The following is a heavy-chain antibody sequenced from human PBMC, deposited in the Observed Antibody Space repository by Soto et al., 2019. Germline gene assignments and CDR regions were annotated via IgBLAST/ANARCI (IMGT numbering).Heavy chain of an antibody. V-gene: IGHV4-28*03. CDR2: IYYSGTT. J-gene: IGHJ4*02. D-gene: IGHD3-22*01. CDR1: GYSISSSNW. Sequence: SETLSLTCAVSGYSISSSNWWGWIRQPPGKGLEWIGYIYYSGTTYYNPSLKSRVTMSVDTSKNQFSLKLTSVTAVDTAVYYCARDSRSGYYLEYWGQGTLVTVSS. CDR3: ARDSRSGYYLEY.